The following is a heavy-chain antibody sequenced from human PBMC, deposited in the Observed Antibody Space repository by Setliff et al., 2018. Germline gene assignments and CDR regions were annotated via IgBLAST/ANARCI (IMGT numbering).Heavy chain of an antibody. CDR1: GGSFSDYY. V-gene: IGHV4-34*10. Sequence: SETLSLTCTVYGGSFSDYYWGWVRQSPGKGLDWIGEINHSGNTNYDPSLEGRISISVDTSKNQFSLNLSSVTAADTAIYYCARVVPLGGTDRWGQGTLVTVSS. D-gene: IGHD1-1*01. CDR2: INHSGNT. CDR3: ARVVPLGGTDR. J-gene: IGHJ5*02.